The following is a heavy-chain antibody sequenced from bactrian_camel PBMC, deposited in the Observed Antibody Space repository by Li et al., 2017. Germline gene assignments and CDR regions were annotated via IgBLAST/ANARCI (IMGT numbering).Heavy chain of an antibody. CDR1: GTGDGSEYKC. CDR3: AAVRTYASRCTVLAAGYNG. V-gene: IGHV3S53*01. D-gene: IGHD6*01. CDR2: IHSGGGP. Sequence: HVQLVESGGGSVQAGRSLTLSCAASGTGDGSEYKCRAWFRQAPGQEREGVAAIHSGGGPTYADSVKGRFTISQDNAENTVYLQMNSLKPEDTAMYYCAAVRTYASRCTVLAAGYNGWGQGTQVTVS. J-gene: IGHJ4*01.